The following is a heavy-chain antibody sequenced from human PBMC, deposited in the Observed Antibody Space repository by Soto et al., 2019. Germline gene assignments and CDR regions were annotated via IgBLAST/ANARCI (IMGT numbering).Heavy chain of an antibody. J-gene: IGHJ6*02. V-gene: IGHV3-30*18. CDR2: ISYDGSNK. CDR3: AKDRSDPAYYDILTGYYTRYYYYGMDV. Sequence: GGSLRLSCAASGFTFSRYGMHWVRQAPGKGLEWVAVISYDGSNKYYADSVKGRFTISRDNSKNTLYLQMNSLRAEDTAVCYCAKDRSDPAYYDILTGYYTRYYYYGMDVWGQGTTVTVSS. D-gene: IGHD3-9*01. CDR1: GFTFSRYG.